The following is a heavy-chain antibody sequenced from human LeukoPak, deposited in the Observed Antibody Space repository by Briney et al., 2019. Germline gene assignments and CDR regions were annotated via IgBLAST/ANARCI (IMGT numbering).Heavy chain of an antibody. CDR2: INHSGST. J-gene: IGHJ3*02. Sequence: SETLSLTCAVYGGSFSGYYWSWIRQPPGKGLEWIGEINHSGSTNYNPSLKSRVTISVDTSKNQFSLKLSSVTAADTAVYYCARDLLYATMIVVVTPVAFDIWGQGTMVTVSS. CDR3: ARDLLYATMIVVVTPVAFDI. V-gene: IGHV4-34*01. CDR1: GGSFSGYY. D-gene: IGHD3-22*01.